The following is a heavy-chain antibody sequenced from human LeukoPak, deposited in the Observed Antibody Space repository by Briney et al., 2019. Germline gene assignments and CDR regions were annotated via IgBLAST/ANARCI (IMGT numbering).Heavy chain of an antibody. CDR1: DGSISSHY. CDR3: AKDIYGSGSYYGNGLDV. D-gene: IGHD3-10*01. Sequence: SETLSLTCTVSDGSISSHYWSWIRQPPGKGLEWIGNINYSGSTKYNPSLKSRVVMSVDTSKNQFSLKLSSVTAADTPVYYCAKDIYGSGSYYGNGLDVWGRGTTVTVSS. CDR2: INYSGST. V-gene: IGHV4-59*11. J-gene: IGHJ6*02.